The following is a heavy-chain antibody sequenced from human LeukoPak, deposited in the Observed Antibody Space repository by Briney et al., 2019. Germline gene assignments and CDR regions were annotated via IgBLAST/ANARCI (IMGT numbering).Heavy chain of an antibody. J-gene: IGHJ4*02. CDR1: GFTFDDYA. V-gene: IGHV3-9*03. CDR2: ISWNSGSI. CDR3: AKDKGAVAGALFDY. D-gene: IGHD6-19*01. Sequence: GRSLRLSCAASGFTFDDYAMHWVRQAPGKGLEWVSGISWNSGSIGYADSVKGRFTISRDNAKNSLYLQMNSLRAEDMALYYCAKDKGAVAGALFDYWGQGTLVTVSS.